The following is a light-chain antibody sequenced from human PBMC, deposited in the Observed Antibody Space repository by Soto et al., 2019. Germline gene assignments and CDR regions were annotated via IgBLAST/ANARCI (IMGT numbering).Light chain of an antibody. CDR1: SSDVGAYNY. CDR2: EVS. Sequence: QSALTEPPSASGSPGQSVTISCTGTSSDVGAYNYVSWYQQHPGKAPKLMIYEVSKRPSAVPDRFSGSKSGNTASLTVSGLQAEDEADYYCSSYAGSDNYFFGTGTKLTVL. J-gene: IGLJ1*01. V-gene: IGLV2-8*01. CDR3: SSYAGSDNYF.